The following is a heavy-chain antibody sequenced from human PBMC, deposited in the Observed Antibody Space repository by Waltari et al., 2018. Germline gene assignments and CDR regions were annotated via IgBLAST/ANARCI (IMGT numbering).Heavy chain of an antibody. V-gene: IGHV3-11*04. CDR1: GFTFSDYY. Sequence: QVQLVESGGGLVRPGGSLRLSCAASGFTFSDYYLSWIRQAPGKGQEWVSYISSSGRTRYYAESVKGRFTISRDNAKNSLYLQMNSLRAEDTAVYYCARDSYCTGAVCSSYGMDVWGQGTTVTVSS. D-gene: IGHD2-8*02. J-gene: IGHJ6*02. CDR2: ISSSGRTR. CDR3: ARDSYCTGAVCSSYGMDV.